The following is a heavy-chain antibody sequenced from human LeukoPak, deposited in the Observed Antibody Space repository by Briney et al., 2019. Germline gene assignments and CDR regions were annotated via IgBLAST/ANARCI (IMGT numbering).Heavy chain of an antibody. CDR3: ATSAHSSGND. J-gene: IGHJ4*01. CDR1: GFTFATYW. V-gene: IGHV3-7*01. Sequence: GGSLRLSCAVSGFTFATYWMSWVRQAPGKGLECVANINPDGSQKYYLDSVKGRFTTSRDNAKNALYLEMNSLRAEDTALYYCATSAHSSGNDWGHGTLVTVSS. CDR2: INPDGSQK. D-gene: IGHD3-22*01.